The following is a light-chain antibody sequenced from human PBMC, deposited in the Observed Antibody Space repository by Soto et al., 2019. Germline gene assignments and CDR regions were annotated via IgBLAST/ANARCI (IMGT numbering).Light chain of an antibody. CDR2: DAS. J-gene: IGKJ5*01. Sequence: EIVLTQSPATLSLSPGERATLSCRASQSVSSYLAWYQQKPGQAPRLLIYDASNRATGIPGRFSGSGSWTDFTLTIRSLEPEDFAIYYCQQRSNWPITFAQGTRLEIK. CDR3: QQRSNWPIT. V-gene: IGKV3-11*01. CDR1: QSVSSY.